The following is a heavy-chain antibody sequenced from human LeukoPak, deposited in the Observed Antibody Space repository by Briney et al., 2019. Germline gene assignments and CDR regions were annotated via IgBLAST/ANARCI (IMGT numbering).Heavy chain of an antibody. CDR2: ISGSGGST. D-gene: IGHD1-26*01. CDR3: AKAGSGSYYDY. CDR1: GFTFSSYS. J-gene: IGHJ4*02. V-gene: IGHV3-23*01. Sequence: GGSLRLSCAASGFTFSSYSMNWVRQAPGKGLEWVSAISGSGGSTYYADSVKGRFTISRDNSKNTLYLQMNSLRAEDTAVYYCAKAGSGSYYDYWGQGTLVTVSS.